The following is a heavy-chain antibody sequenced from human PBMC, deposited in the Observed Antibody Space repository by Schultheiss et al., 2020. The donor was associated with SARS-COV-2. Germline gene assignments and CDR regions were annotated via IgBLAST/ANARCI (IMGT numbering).Heavy chain of an antibody. J-gene: IGHJ6*02. V-gene: IGHV4-31*03. Sequence: SETLSLTCTVSGGSISSGGYYWSWIRQHPGKGLEWIGYIYHSGSTYYNPSLKSRVTISVDTSKNQFSLKLSSVTAADTAVYYCAREQYYDFWSGYYGYYYYGMDVWGQGTTVTVSS. CDR1: GGSISSGGYY. D-gene: IGHD3-3*01. CDR3: AREQYYDFWSGYYGYYYYGMDV. CDR2: IYHSGST.